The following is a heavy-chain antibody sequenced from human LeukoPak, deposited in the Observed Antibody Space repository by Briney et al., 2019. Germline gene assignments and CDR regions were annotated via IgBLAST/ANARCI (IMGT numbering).Heavy chain of an antibody. J-gene: IGHJ4*02. CDR2: INHSGST. CDR3: ARGREVVVPAAYDY. V-gene: IGHV4-34*01. Sequence: PSETLSLTCAVYGGSFSGYYWSWIRQPPGQGLEWIGEINHSGSTNYNPSLKSRVTISVDTSKNQCSLKLSSVTAADTAVYYCARGREVVVPAAYDYWGQGTLVTVSS. D-gene: IGHD2-2*01. CDR1: GGSFSGYY.